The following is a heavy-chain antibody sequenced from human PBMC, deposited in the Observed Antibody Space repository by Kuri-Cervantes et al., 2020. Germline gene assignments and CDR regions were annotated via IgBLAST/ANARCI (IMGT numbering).Heavy chain of an antibody. CDR3: ARLFSDSSGYYPNWFDP. CDR2: INHSGST. V-gene: IGHV4-34*01. Sequence: SQTLSLTCAVYGGSFSGYFWSWIRQPPGKGLEWIGEINHSGSTNYNPSLKSRVTISVDKSKNQFSLKLSSVTAADTAVYYCARLFSDSSGYYPNWFDPWGQGTLVTVSS. J-gene: IGHJ5*02. D-gene: IGHD3-22*01. CDR1: GGSFSGYF.